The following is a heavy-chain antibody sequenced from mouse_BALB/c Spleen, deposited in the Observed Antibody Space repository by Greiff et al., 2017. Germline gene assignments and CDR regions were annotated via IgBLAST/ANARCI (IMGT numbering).Heavy chain of an antibody. CDR1: GFTFSSYA. V-gene: IGHV5-9-4*01. CDR3: ARESLRLGAMDY. J-gene: IGHJ4*01. D-gene: IGHD1-2*01. Sequence: EVKLVESGGGLVQPGGSLKLSCAASGFTFSSYAMSWVRQSPEKRLEWVAEISSGGSYTYYPDTVTGRFTISRDNAKNTLYLEMSSLRSEDTAMYYCARESLRLGAMDYWGQGTSVTVSS. CDR2: ISSGGSYT.